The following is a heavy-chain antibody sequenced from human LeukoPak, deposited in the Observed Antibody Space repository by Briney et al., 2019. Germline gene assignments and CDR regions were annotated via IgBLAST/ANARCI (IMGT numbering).Heavy chain of an antibody. CDR1: GFTFSNYA. D-gene: IGHD3-16*02. CDR2: ISGSGGST. V-gene: IGHV3-23*01. Sequence: HPGGSLRLSCAASGFTFSNYAMNWVRQAPGKGLEWVSVISGSGGSTNYVDSVKGRFTISRDNSQNMVYLQMNSLRAEDTAIYYCAKDRNWGSYRYPDYWGQGTLVTVSS. J-gene: IGHJ4*02. CDR3: AKDRNWGSYRYPDY.